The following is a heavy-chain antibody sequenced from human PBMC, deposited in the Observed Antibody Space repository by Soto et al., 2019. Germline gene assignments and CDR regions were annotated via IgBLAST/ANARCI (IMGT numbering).Heavy chain of an antibody. J-gene: IGHJ6*02. CDR2: IYYSGST. Sequence: SETLSLACTVSGGSISSRSFYWAWIRQPPGKGLEWIGSIYYSGSTYYNPSLKNRVTIFVDTSNNHFSLNLGSVSAPDTAVYYCALPKSGQYYYGMDVWRQVTTVTDSS. CDR1: GGSISSRSFY. V-gene: IGHV4-39*02. D-gene: IGHD3-10*01. CDR3: ALPKSGQYYYGMDV.